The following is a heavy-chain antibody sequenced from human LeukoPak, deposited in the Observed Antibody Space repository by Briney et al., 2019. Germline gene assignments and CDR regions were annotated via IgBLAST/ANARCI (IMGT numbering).Heavy chain of an antibody. CDR1: GGSISSGGYY. D-gene: IGHD6-13*01. CDR2: IYYSGST. V-gene: IGHV4-31*03. CDR3: ARAAAAGTRY. J-gene: IGHJ4*02. Sequence: SETLSLTCTVSGGSISSGGYYWSWIRQHPGKGLEWIGYIYYSGSTYYNPSLKSRVTISVDTSKNQFSLKLSSVTAADTAVSYCARAAAAGTRYWGQGTLVPVSS.